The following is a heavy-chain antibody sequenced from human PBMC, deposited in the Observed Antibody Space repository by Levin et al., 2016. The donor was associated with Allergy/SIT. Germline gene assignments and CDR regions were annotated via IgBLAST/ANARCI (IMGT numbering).Heavy chain of an antibody. V-gene: IGHV3-23*01. Sequence: GESLKISCAASGFTFSSYAMSWVRQAPGKGLEWVSAISGSGGSTYYADSVKGRFTISRDNSKNTLYLQMNSLRAEDTAVYYCAKSSLYGWYGDAFDIWGQGTMVTVSS. J-gene: IGHJ3*02. CDR2: ISGSGGST. CDR3: AKSSLYGWYGDAFDI. CDR1: GFTFSSYA. D-gene: IGHD6-19*01.